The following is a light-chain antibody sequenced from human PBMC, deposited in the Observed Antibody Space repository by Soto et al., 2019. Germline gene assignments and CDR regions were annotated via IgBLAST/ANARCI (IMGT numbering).Light chain of an antibody. CDR2: GAS. CDR1: QSVXXX. Sequence: EIVMTQSPATLSVSPGERATLSCRASQSVXXXXAWYQQKPGQAPRLLIYGASTRATGIPARFSGSGSGTXFXXXXXXXXSEDFAVYYCQXYNNWPPWTFGQGTKVEIK. CDR3: QXYNNWPPWT. V-gene: IGKV3-15*01. J-gene: IGKJ1*01.